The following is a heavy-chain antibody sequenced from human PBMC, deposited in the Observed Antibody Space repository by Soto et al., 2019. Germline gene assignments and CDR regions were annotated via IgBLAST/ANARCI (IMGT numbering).Heavy chain of an antibody. CDR1: GFTFSSYA. V-gene: IGHV3-30-3*01. J-gene: IGHJ6*02. D-gene: IGHD4-17*01. Sequence: PGGSLRLSCAASGFTFSSYAMHWVRQAPGKGLEWVAVISYDASNKYYADSVKGRFTISRDNSKNTLYLQMNSLRAEDTAVYYCARTRLRGDYYYYGMDVWGQGTTFTVSS. CDR2: ISYDASNK. CDR3: ARTRLRGDYYYYGMDV.